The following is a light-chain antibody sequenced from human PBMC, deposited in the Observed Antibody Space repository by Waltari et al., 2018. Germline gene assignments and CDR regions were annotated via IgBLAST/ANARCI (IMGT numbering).Light chain of an antibody. V-gene: IGLV1-51*02. CDR2: EDS. Sequence: QSVLTQPPSVSAAPGQRVTISCSGGHSNIGNNYVSWYRQFPGTAPKLLIDEDSERPSGVPGRFSGSKSGTSATLDITGLQAGDEADDYCGTWDSSLSGAVFGGGTHLTVL. CDR3: GTWDSSLSGAV. J-gene: IGLJ7*01. CDR1: HSNIGNNY.